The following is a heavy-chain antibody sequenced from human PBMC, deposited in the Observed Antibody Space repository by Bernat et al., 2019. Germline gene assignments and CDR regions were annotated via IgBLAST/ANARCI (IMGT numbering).Heavy chain of an antibody. J-gene: IGHJ4*02. D-gene: IGHD1-7*01. CDR3: ARANYGSFDY. V-gene: IGHV3-30-3*01. CDR2: ISDDGGNK. CDR1: GFTFSGYL. Sequence: QVQLVESGGGVVQPGRSLRLSCAASGFTFSGYLMHWVRQAPGKGLEWVAAISDDGGNKNHGDSVKGRFTISRDNSKNTLYLQMNSLRAEDTAVYYCARANYGSFDYWGQGTLVTVSS.